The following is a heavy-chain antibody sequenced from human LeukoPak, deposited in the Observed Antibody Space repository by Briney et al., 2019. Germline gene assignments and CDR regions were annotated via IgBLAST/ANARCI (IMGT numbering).Heavy chain of an antibody. Sequence: PGGSLRLSCAASGFTLSSNYMSWVRQAPGKGLEWVSVIYSGGSTYYADSVKGRFTISRDNSKNTLYLQMNSLRAEDTAVYYCARDPGIAAAGTYYYYGMDVWGQGTTVTVSS. V-gene: IGHV3-53*01. J-gene: IGHJ6*02. CDR1: GFTLSSNY. CDR2: IYSGGST. D-gene: IGHD6-13*01. CDR3: ARDPGIAAAGTYYYYGMDV.